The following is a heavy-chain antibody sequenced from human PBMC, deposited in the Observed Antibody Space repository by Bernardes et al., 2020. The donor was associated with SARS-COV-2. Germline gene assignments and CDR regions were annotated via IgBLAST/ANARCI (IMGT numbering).Heavy chain of an antibody. D-gene: IGHD2-21*01. CDR1: GFTFSTYS. CDR3: ARFAEPYCGGDCYSDY. CDR2: ISISSNYI. J-gene: IGHJ4*02. V-gene: IGHV3-21*01. Sequence: GGSLRLSCAASGFTFSTYSMNWVRQAPGKGLEWVSSISISSNYIYYADSVKGRFTISRDNAQNSLYLQMNSLRAEDTAVYYCARFAEPYCGGDCYSDYWGQGTLVTVSS.